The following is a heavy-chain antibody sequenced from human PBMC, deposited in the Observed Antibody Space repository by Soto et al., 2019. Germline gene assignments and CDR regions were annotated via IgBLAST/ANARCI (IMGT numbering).Heavy chain of an antibody. CDR3: ARHAGLRWLRNYYYGMDV. J-gene: IGHJ6*02. V-gene: IGHV4-34*01. CDR2: INHSGST. CDR1: GGSFSGYY. Sequence: QVQLQQWVAGLLKPSETLSLTCAVYGGSFSGYYWSWIRQPPGKGLEWIVEINHSGSTNYNPSLTSRVPISVDTSKHHFALKLSSAAAEATAVYYWARHAGLRWLRNYYYGMDVWGQGTTVTVSS. D-gene: IGHD5-12*01.